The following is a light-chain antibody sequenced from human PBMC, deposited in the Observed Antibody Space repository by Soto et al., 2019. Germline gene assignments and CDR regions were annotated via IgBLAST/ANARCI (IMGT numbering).Light chain of an antibody. CDR2: EGS. J-gene: IGLJ1*01. CDR1: SSDVGSYNL. CDR3: CSYAGSSTYYV. Sequence: QSVLTQPASVPGSPGQSITISCTGTSSDVGSYNLVSWYQQHPGKAPKLMIYEGSKRPSGVSNRFSGSKSGNTASLTISGLQAEDGADYYCCSYAGSSTYYVFGTGTKLTVL. V-gene: IGLV2-23*01.